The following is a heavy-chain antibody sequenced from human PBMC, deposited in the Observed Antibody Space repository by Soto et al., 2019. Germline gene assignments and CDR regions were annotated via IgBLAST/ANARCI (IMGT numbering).Heavy chain of an antibody. V-gene: IGHV4-38-2*01. D-gene: IGHD2-15*01. CDR1: ASSISSAYF. CDR3: ARTWLAGGTPADAFDI. CDR2: IFHTGGT. J-gene: IGHJ3*02. Sequence: PSETLSLTCAVSASSISSAYFWGWIRQPPGKGLEWIATIFHTGGTYYNPSLKSRVTISVDTSNNQFSLRLNSVTAADTALYFCARTWLAGGTPADAFDIWGKGTMVTVS.